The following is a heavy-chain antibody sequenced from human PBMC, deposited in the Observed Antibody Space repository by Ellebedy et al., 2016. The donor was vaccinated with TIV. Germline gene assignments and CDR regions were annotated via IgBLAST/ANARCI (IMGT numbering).Heavy chain of an antibody. CDR2: ISAYNGDT. CDR1: GYTFTSYG. V-gene: IGHV1-18*01. Sequence: ASVKVSCKASGYTFTSYGISWVRQATGQGLEWMGWISAYNGDTNYAQKFQGRVTMATDTFTTTAYMELRSLTSDDTAFYYCARGFYEKFDPWGQGTLVTVSS. CDR3: ARGFYEKFDP. J-gene: IGHJ5*02. D-gene: IGHD2/OR15-2a*01.